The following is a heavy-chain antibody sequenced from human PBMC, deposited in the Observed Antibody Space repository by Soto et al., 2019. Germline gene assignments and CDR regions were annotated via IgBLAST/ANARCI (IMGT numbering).Heavy chain of an antibody. D-gene: IGHD6-13*01. CDR1: GGSFNDYY. CDR3: ARGAIAAAGTAGYFQH. Sequence: QVQLQQWAAGLLKPSETLSLTCAVYGGSFNDYYWSWIRQPPGKGLAWIGAINYSRSTNYNPSFKTRVTVSVDPARNQFSLKVSSVTGADRAVYSCARGAIAAAGTAGYFQHWGQGPPVIVS. J-gene: IGHJ1*01. V-gene: IGHV4-34*01. CDR2: INYSRST.